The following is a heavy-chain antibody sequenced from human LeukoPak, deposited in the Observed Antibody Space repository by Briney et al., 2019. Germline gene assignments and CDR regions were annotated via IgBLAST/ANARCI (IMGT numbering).Heavy chain of an antibody. J-gene: IGHJ5*02. Sequence: SVKVSCKASGGTFSSYAISWVRQAPGQGLEWMGRIIPILGIANYAQKFQGRVTITADKSTSTAYMELSSLRSEDTAVYYCASEGSGYSYGYRGRGNWFDPWGQGTLVTVSS. CDR3: ASEGSGYSYGYRGRGNWFDP. V-gene: IGHV1-69*04. CDR1: GGTFSSYA. D-gene: IGHD5-18*01. CDR2: IIPILGIA.